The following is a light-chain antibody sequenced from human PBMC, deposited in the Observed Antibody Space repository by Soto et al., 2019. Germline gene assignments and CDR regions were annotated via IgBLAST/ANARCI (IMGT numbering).Light chain of an antibody. CDR1: SSDVGGYNY. Sequence: QSVLTQPAPVSGSPGQSITISCTGTSSDVGGYNYVSWYQQHPGKAPKFMIYDASNRPSGVSNRFSGSKSGNTASLTISGLQAEDEADYYCSSYTTSNTRQIVFGTGTKVTVL. V-gene: IGLV2-14*01. J-gene: IGLJ1*01. CDR3: SSYTTSNTRQIV. CDR2: DAS.